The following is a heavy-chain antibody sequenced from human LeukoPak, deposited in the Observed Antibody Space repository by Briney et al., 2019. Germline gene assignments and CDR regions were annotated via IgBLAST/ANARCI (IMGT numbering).Heavy chain of an antibody. CDR1: GYSISSGYY. D-gene: IGHD3-10*01. CDR2: IYHSGST. Sequence: SETLSLTCTVSGYSISSGYYWGWIRQTPGKGLEWIGSIYHSGSTYYNPSLKSRVTISVDTSKNQFSLKLSSVTAADTAVYYCARVGVTINAFDIWGQGTMVTVSS. V-gene: IGHV4-38-2*02. J-gene: IGHJ3*02. CDR3: ARVGVTINAFDI.